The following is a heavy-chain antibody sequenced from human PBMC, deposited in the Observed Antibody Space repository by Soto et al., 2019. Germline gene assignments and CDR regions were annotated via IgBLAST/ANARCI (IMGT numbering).Heavy chain of an antibody. CDR3: AREETAWPLSYGLDV. J-gene: IGHJ6*02. V-gene: IGHV3-21*01. CDR2: ISTRGDI. CDR1: GFTFSSYS. D-gene: IGHD2-21*02. Sequence: GGSLRLSCAASGFTFSSYSMNWVRQAPGKGLEWVSSISTRGDIYYADSEKGRFTISRDNAKNSVSLQMNVLRAEDTALYYCAREETAWPLSYGLDVWGQGTTVTVSS.